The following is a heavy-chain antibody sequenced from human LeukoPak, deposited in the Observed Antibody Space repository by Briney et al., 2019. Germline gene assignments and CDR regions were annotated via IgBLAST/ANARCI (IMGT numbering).Heavy chain of an antibody. Sequence: WETLSLTCTVSGGSISGYYWSWIRQSPGKGLEWTGYISYSGSTSYNPSLKSRLTISVDTSTNQISLKLNSLSDADTAIYYCVRGAVSAGDVFDVWGQGTLVTVS. CDR3: VRGAVSAGDVFDV. J-gene: IGHJ3*01. CDR1: GGSISGYY. D-gene: IGHD2-21*02. V-gene: IGHV4-59*01. CDR2: ISYSGST.